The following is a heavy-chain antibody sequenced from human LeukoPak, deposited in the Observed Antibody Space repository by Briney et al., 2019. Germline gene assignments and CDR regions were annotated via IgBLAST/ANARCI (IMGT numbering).Heavy chain of an antibody. D-gene: IGHD3-10*01. Sequence: SVKVSCKASGGTFSSYAISWVRQAPGQGLEWMGGIIPIFGTANYAQKFQGRVTITADESTSTAYMELSSLRSEDTAVYYCAREKYYYGSGSYYNTPLDYWGQGTLVTVSS. CDR2: IIPIFGTA. J-gene: IGHJ4*02. V-gene: IGHV1-69*13. CDR3: AREKYYYGSGSYYNTPLDY. CDR1: GGTFSSYA.